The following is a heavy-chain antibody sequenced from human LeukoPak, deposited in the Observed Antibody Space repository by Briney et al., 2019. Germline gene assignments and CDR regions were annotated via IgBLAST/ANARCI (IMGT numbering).Heavy chain of an antibody. CDR1: GFTFVNSV. J-gene: IGHJ4*02. D-gene: IGHD3-22*01. Sequence: GGSLRLSCATSGFTFVNSVMHWVRQAPGKGREFVSAISGDGATTYYADTVKGRFTISRDNSLNMVSLVMGSLSTDEMAVYCCARGPYSSGVHYFDFWGQGTLVSVSS. CDR3: ARGPYSSGVHYFDF. CDR2: ISGDGATT. V-gene: IGHV3-64*02.